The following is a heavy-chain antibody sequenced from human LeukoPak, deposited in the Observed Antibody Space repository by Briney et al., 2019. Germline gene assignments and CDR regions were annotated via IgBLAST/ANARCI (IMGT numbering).Heavy chain of an antibody. CDR2: IYYSGST. J-gene: IGHJ4*02. CDR1: GGSISSSSYY. CDR3: RGVVAATPAPNDY. D-gene: IGHD2-15*01. Sequence: SETLSLTCTVSGGSISSSSYYWGWIRQPPGKGLEWIGSIYYSGSTYYNPSLKSRVTISVDTSKNQFSLKLSSVTAADTAVYYCRGVVAATPAPNDYWGQGILVTVSS. V-gene: IGHV4-39*07.